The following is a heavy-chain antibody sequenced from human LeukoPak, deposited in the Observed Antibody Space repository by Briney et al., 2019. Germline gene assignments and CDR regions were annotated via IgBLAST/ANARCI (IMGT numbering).Heavy chain of an antibody. CDR3: AGEVGYSYGSDY. CDR2: IYTSGST. J-gene: IGHJ4*02. D-gene: IGHD5-18*01. V-gene: IGHV4-61*02. Sequence: SQTLSLTCTVSGGSISRGSYYWSWIRQPAGKGLECIRRIYTSGSTNYNLSLKSRVTMSVDTSKSQSSLKLSSVTAADTAVYYCAGEVGYSYGSDYWGRGTLVTVSS. CDR1: GGSISRGSYY.